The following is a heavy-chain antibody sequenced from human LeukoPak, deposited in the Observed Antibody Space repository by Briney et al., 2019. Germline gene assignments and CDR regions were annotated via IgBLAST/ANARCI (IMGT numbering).Heavy chain of an antibody. V-gene: IGHV4-59*04. CDR3: ARRWSYLDQ. D-gene: IGHD3-3*01. Sequence: MPSQTLSLTCAVSGGSISSSYWSWIRQPPGKGLEWIGYIYHSGSTYYNPSLKSRVTMSVDTSKNQFSLKLSSVTAADTAVYYCARRWSYLDQWGRGILVTVSS. CDR1: GGSISSSY. CDR2: IYHSGST. J-gene: IGHJ4*02.